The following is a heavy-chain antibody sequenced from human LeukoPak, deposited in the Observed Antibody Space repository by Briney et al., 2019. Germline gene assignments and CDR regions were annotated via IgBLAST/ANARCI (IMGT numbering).Heavy chain of an antibody. Sequence: GASVTVSCTASGYTFTSYGFSWVRQAPGQGLEWMGWISAYDGNTNYAQKLQGRVTMTTDTSTSTAHMELRSLRSDDTAVYYCAREVYCSSTSCAYYFDYWGQGTLVTVSS. CDR2: ISAYDGNT. CDR3: AREVYCSSTSCAYYFDY. J-gene: IGHJ4*02. V-gene: IGHV1-18*01. D-gene: IGHD2-2*01. CDR1: GYTFTSYG.